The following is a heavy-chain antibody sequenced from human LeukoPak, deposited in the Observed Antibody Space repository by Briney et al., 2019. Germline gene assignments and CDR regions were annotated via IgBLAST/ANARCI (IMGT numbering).Heavy chain of an antibody. CDR2: FDPEDGET. CDR1: GYTLTELS. J-gene: IGHJ3*02. Sequence: ASVKVSCKVSGYTLTELSLHWVRQAPGKGLEWMGGFDPEDGETIYAQKFQGRVTMTEDTSTDTAYMELSSLRSEDTAVYYCATDIWYNRADFRVIAAAGTHDAFDIWGQGTMVTVSS. D-gene: IGHD6-13*01. CDR3: ATDIWYNRADFRVIAAAGTHDAFDI. V-gene: IGHV1-24*01.